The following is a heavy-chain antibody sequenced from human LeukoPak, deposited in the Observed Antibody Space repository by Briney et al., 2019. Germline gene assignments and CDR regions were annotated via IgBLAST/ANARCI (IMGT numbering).Heavy chain of an antibody. D-gene: IGHD5-24*01. CDR3: ARGRDGYNN. J-gene: IGHJ4*02. V-gene: IGHV1-18*01. CDR2: ISAYNGNT. CDR1: GYTFNNYG. Sequence: ASVKVSCKTSGYTFNNYGISWVRQAPGQGLEWMGWISAYNGNTNYAQKLQGRVTMTTDKSTSTAYMELSSLRSEDTAVYYCARGRDGYNNWGQGTLVTVSS.